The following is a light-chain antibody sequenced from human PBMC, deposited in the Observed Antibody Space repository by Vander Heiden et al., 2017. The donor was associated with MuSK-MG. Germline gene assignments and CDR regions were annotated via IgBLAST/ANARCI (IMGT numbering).Light chain of an antibody. CDR3: QQHNSYPQIT. J-gene: IGKJ5*01. V-gene: IGKV1-13*02. CDR2: DAS. CDR1: QGISSA. Sequence: AIQLTQSPSSLSASVGDRVTITCRASQGISSALAWYQQKPGKAPKLLIYDASSWERGVPSRFSGSGYGKDFTLTISSRQPEDFAAYYCQQHNSYPQITFGQGTQVEIK.